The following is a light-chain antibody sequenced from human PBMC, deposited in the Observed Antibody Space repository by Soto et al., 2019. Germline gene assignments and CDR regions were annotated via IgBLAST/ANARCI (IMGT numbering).Light chain of an antibody. CDR2: GAS. J-gene: IGKJ1*01. V-gene: IGKV3-20*01. Sequence: EIVLTQSPGTLSLSPGERATLSCRASQSVSSSYLAWYQQKPGQAPRLLIYGASSRATVIPDRFSGSGSGTDFTLTSSRLDPEDFAVYYCQQYGSSPWTFGQGTKVEIK. CDR1: QSVSSSY. CDR3: QQYGSSPWT.